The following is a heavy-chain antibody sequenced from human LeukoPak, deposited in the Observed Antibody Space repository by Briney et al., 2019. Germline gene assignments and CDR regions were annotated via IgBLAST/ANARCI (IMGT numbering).Heavy chain of an antibody. CDR1: GFTFSSYG. CDR3: ARDPLGYCSGGSCYPFDY. J-gene: IGHJ4*02. CDR2: IWYDGSNK. D-gene: IGHD2-15*01. V-gene: IGHV3-33*01. Sequence: GGPLRLSCAASGFTFSSYGMHWVRQAPGKGLEWVAVIWYDGSNKYYADSVKGRFTISRDNSKNTLYLQMNSLRAEDTAVYYCARDPLGYCSGGSCYPFDYWGQGTLVTVSS.